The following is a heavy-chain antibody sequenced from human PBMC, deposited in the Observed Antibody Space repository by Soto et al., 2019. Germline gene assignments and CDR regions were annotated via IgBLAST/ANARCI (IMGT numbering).Heavy chain of an antibody. CDR2: AHHSGRT. J-gene: IGHJ4*02. Sequence: SETLSLTCTVSGGSMSSSNWWNWVRQPPGKGLEWIGEAHHSGRTNYNPSLKSRVTISVDTSKNQFSPKLNSMTAADTAVYYCARHNYGSGSTYFDYWGQGTLVTVSS. CDR1: GGSMSSSNW. D-gene: IGHD3-10*01. V-gene: IGHV4-4*02. CDR3: ARHNYGSGSTYFDY.